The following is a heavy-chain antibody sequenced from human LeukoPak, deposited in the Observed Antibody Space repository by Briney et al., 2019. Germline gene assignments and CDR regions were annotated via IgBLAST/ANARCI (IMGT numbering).Heavy chain of an antibody. CDR1: GGSISSDN. CDR2: IYYSGST. D-gene: IGHD3-10*01. Sequence: SETLSLTCTVSGGSISSDNWSWIRQPPGKGLEWIGCIYYSGSTNYNPSLKSRVTISVDTSKNQFSLKLTSVTPADSAVYYCAREVVPGVRGRFYYYMDVWGKGTTVTVSS. CDR3: AREVVPGVRGRFYYYMDV. J-gene: IGHJ6*03. V-gene: IGHV4-59*01.